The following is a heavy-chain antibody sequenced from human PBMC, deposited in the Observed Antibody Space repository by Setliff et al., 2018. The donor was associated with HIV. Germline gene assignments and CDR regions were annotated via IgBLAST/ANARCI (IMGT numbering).Heavy chain of an antibody. J-gene: IGHJ4*02. D-gene: IGHD3-10*01. CDR3: ARALQGSRRDPDY. Sequence: GGSLRLSCAASGFTFSSYGMHWVRQAPGKGLEWVANIKQDGSEKYYIDSVKGRFTISRDNAKNPLYLQMNSLRAEDTALYYCARALQGSRRDPDYWGQGTLVTVSS. V-gene: IGHV3-7*03. CDR2: IKQDGSEK. CDR1: GFTFSSYG.